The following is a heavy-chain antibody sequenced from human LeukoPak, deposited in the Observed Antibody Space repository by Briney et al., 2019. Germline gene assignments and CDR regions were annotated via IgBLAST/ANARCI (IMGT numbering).Heavy chain of an antibody. Sequence: GSLRLSCAASGFTFSSYGMNWVRQAPGKGLEWIGSIYFSGSTYYNPSLKSRVTISVDTSKNQFSLKLSSVTAADTAVYYCARHVSGTYLNLVDNWGQGTLVTVSS. CDR2: IYFSGST. J-gene: IGHJ4*02. CDR1: GFTFSSYG. D-gene: IGHD1-26*01. CDR3: ARHVSGTYLNLVDN. V-gene: IGHV4-39*01.